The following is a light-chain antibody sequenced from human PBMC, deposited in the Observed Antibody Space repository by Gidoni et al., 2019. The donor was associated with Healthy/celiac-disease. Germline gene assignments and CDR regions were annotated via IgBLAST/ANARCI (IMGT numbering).Light chain of an antibody. Sequence: DIQMTQSPSSLSASVGDRVTITCRASQSISSYLNGYQQKPGKAPKLLIYAASSLQSGVPSRFSGSGSGTDFTLTISSLQPEDFATYYCQQSYSTPRTVGQXTKVEIK. V-gene: IGKV1-39*01. CDR1: QSISSY. CDR2: AAS. J-gene: IGKJ1*01. CDR3: QQSYSTPRT.